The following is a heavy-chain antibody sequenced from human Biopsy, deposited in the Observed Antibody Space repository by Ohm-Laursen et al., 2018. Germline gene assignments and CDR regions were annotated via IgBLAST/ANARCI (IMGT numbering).Heavy chain of an antibody. D-gene: IGHD3-22*01. Sequence: SETLSLTWAVYGESFNGYYWSWIRQTPGKGLEWIGEINHSGRTNYNPSLKSRVTISVDTSKNQLSLKVRSVTAADTAVYYCVRGVDYYDPYHYYALDVWGQGTTVTVSS. V-gene: IGHV4-34*01. CDR3: VRGVDYYDPYHYYALDV. J-gene: IGHJ6*02. CDR2: INHSGRT. CDR1: GESFNGYY.